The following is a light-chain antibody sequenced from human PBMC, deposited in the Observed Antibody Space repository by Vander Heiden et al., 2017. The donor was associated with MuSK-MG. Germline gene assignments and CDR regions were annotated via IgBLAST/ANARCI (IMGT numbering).Light chain of an antibody. CDR3: QQDKSLPYT. V-gene: IGKV1-33*01. J-gene: IGKJ2*01. Sequence: DIQMTQSPSSLSAAVGDRVTIACQASEDIGTYLNWYQQKPGKAPKLLIYDVSNLATGIPSAFSGSGSGTHFTPTMRSLNPEDIATSFCQQDKSLPYTFGQGTKLEIK. CDR1: EDIGTY. CDR2: DVS.